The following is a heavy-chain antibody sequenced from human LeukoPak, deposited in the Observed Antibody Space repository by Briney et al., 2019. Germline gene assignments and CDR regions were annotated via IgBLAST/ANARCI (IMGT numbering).Heavy chain of an antibody. V-gene: IGHV4-61*01. CDR1: GYSISSGYF. J-gene: IGHJ5*02. Sequence: SETLSLTCTVSGYSISSGYFWSWIRQPPGKGLEWIGYIYYSGSTNYNPSLKSRVTISVDTSKNQFSLKLSSVTAADTAVYYCARDGSGSYYEYANWFDPWGQGTLVTVSS. CDR3: ARDGSGSYYEYANWFDP. D-gene: IGHD3-10*01. CDR2: IYYSGST.